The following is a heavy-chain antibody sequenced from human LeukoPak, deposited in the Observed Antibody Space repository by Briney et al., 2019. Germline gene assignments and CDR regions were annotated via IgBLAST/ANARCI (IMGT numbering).Heavy chain of an antibody. Sequence: ASVKVSCKASGYTFTSYYMHWVRQAPGQGLEWMGIINPSGGSTSYAQKFQGRVTMTRDTSTSTVYMELSSLRSEDTAVYYCARRTQYCSGGSCPGEYFDYWGQGTLVTVSS. D-gene: IGHD2-15*01. V-gene: IGHV1-46*01. J-gene: IGHJ4*02. CDR3: ARRTQYCSGGSCPGEYFDY. CDR2: INPSGGST. CDR1: GYTFTSYY.